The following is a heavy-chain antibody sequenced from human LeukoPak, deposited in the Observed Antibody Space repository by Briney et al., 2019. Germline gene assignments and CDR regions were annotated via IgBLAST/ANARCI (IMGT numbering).Heavy chain of an antibody. CDR2: IYYSGST. D-gene: IGHD3-9*01. J-gene: IGHJ3*02. CDR1: GGSISSYY. V-gene: IGHV4-59*08. Sequence: SETLSLTCTVSGGSISSYYWSWIRQPPGKGLEWIGYIYYSGSTNYNPSLKSRVTISVDTSKNQFSLKLSSVTAADTAVYYCARQIYTGFDWLSSVYAFDIWGQGTMVTVSS. CDR3: ARQIYTGFDWLSSVYAFDI.